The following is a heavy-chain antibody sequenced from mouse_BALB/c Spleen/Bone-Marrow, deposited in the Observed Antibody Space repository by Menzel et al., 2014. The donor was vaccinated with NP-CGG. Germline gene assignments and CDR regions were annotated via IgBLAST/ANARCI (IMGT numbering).Heavy chain of an antibody. CDR1: GFSLTTYG. CDR3: ARAHYDYVLFDY. Sequence: VKLVESGPGLVAPSQSLSITCTVSGFSLTTYGVHWVRQPPGKGLEWLGVIWAGGSTNYNSALMSRLSISKDNSKSQVFLKMNRLQTDDTAMYYCARAHYDYVLFDYWGQGTTLTVSS. V-gene: IGHV2-9*02. CDR2: IWAGGST. J-gene: IGHJ2*01. D-gene: IGHD2-4*01.